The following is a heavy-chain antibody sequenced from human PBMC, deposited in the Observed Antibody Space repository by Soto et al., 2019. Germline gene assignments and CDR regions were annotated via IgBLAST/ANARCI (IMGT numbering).Heavy chain of an antibody. CDR1: GFTFSSYG. V-gene: IGHV3-33*01. D-gene: IGHD3-22*01. J-gene: IGHJ4*02. CDR2: IWYNGSDK. Sequence: PGGSLRLSCAASGFTFSSYGMHWVRQAPGKGLEYVAAIWYNGSDKYYVDSVKGRFTISRDNAKNSLYLQMNSLRAEDTAVYYCARDLHDSSGYYDYWGQGTLVTVSS. CDR3: ARDLHDSSGYYDY.